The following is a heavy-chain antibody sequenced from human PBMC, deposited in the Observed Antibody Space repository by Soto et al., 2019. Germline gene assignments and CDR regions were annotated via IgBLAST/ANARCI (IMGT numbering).Heavy chain of an antibody. D-gene: IGHD6-13*01. Sequence: QVQLQASGPGLVKPSETLSLTCTVSGASLNSYHWSWIRQPAGKVLVWIGHIHSSGSTNYNPSLKSRVTISVDTSKNQFSLRLMALTAADTAVYYCARDQGVAAAGITWFDPWGQGSLVTVSS. V-gene: IGHV4-4*07. J-gene: IGHJ5*02. CDR3: ARDQGVAAAGITWFDP. CDR2: IHSSGST. CDR1: GASLNSYH.